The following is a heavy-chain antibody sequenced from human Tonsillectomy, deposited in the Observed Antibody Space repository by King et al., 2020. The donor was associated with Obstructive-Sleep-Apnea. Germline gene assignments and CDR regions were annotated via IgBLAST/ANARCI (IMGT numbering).Heavy chain of an antibody. CDR3: AREGRLAAYFDH. J-gene: IGHJ4*02. D-gene: IGHD2-15*01. CDR1: GFTFSSFA. CDR2: ISYDGNNK. V-gene: IGHV3-30-3*01. Sequence: VQLVESGGGVVQPGRSLRLSCAASGFTFSSFAMHWVRQAPGKGLEWVAVISYDGNNKFYADSVKGRFTISRDNSNSALFLKMSSLRTEDMAVYYCAREGRLAAYFDHWGQGTLVTVSS.